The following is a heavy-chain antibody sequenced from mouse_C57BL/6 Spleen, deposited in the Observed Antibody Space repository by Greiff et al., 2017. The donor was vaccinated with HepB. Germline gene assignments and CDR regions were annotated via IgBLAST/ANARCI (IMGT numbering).Heavy chain of an antibody. V-gene: IGHV1-81*01. Sequence: VQLQQSGAELARPGASVKLSCKASGYTFTSYGISWVKQRTGQGLEWVGEIYPRSGNTYYNEKFKGKATLTADKSSSTAYMELRSLTSEDSAVYFCARGGNYDAMDYWSQGTSVTVSS. CDR3: ARGGNYDAMDY. D-gene: IGHD2-1*01. J-gene: IGHJ4*01. CDR1: GYTFTSYG. CDR2: IYPRSGNT.